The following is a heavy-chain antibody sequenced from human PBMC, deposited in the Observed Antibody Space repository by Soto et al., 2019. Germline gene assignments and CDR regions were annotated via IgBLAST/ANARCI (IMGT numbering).Heavy chain of an antibody. CDR1: GGTFWKRA. Sequence: QVLLVQSGAEVRKPGSSVKVSCKASGGTFWKRAFNWVRQAPGQGLEWMGVIVPNFGTANYAQKFQGRLTITADESTTTVEMDLASLTAEDTAMYYCARWGGLVGETRSSGALDFWGQGTPVTVS. J-gene: IGHJ4*02. CDR2: IVPNFGTA. CDR3: ARWGGLVGETRSSGALDF. V-gene: IGHV1-69*01. D-gene: IGHD1-26*01.